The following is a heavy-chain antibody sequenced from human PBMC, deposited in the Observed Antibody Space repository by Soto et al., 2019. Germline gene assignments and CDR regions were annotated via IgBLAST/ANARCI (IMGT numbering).Heavy chain of an antibody. J-gene: IGHJ2*01. D-gene: IGHD6-13*01. CDR2: FYHIGGT. V-gene: IGHV4-30-2*01. CDR1: GYSISNGGYS. CDR3: ARGMAATGPYWFFDL. Sequence: SETLSLTCAVSGYSISNGGYSWDWIRQPPGRGLEWIGCFYHIGGTSYNPSLKSRVTISVDTSKNNFSLKLSSVTAADTAIYYCARGMAATGPYWFFDLWGRGTLVTVPS.